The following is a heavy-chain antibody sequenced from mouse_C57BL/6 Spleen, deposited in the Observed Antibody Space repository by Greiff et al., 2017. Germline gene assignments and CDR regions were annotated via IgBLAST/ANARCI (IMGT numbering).Heavy chain of an antibody. CDR3: ARSSNYVLYARDY. D-gene: IGHD2-5*01. J-gene: IGHJ4*01. Sequence: QVQLQQPGAELVKPGASVKLSCKASGYTFTSYWMHWVKQRPGRGLEWIGRIDPNSGGTKYNEKFKSKATLTVDKPSSTAYMQRSSLTSDDSAVYYGARSSNYVLYARDYWGQGTSVTVSS. CDR1: GYTFTSYW. V-gene: IGHV1-72*01. CDR2: IDPNSGGT.